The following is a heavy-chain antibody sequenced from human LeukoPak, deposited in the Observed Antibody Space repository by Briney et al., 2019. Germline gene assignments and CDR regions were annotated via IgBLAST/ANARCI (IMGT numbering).Heavy chain of an antibody. D-gene: IGHD4-11*01. V-gene: IGHV3-30*03. CDR3: ARDFHDYSNPPTYYYYYYYMDV. J-gene: IGHJ6*03. CDR1: GFTFSSYG. CDR2: ISYDGSNK. Sequence: XGSLRLSCAASGFTFSSYGMHWVRQAPGKGLEGVAVISYDGSNKYYADSVKGRFTISRDNSKNTLYLQMNSLRAEDTAVYYCARDFHDYSNPPTYYYYYYYMDVWGKGTTVTVSS.